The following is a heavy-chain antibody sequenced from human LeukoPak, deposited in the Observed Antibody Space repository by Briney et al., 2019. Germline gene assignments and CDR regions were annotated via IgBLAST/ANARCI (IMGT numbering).Heavy chain of an antibody. CDR1: GFTFRSSA. Sequence: GGSVTLFSAASGFTFRSSAMHWVGQAPGTRLHSLAVVSEDGSNTYYADYVNGRFTISRDNSKISLYLQMNSLRAEDTAVYYCARDGDYQGIGLGTDYWGQITLV. CDR2: VSEDGSNT. V-gene: IGHV3-30-3*01. CDR3: ARDGDYQGIGLGTDY. J-gene: IGHJ4*02. D-gene: IGHD4-17*01.